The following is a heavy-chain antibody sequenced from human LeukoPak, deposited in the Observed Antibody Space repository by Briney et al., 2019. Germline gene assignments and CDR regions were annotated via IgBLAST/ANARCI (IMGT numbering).Heavy chain of an antibody. CDR3: ARSPGRDGDFGY. V-gene: IGHV4-4*07. D-gene: IGHD4-17*01. Sequence: SETLSLTCTVSGGSISSYYWIWIRQPAGKGLEWIARIHTSGSTNYNPSLKSRVTMLVDTSKNQFSLKLSVVSAADTAVYFCARSPGRDGDFGYWGQGTLVTVSS. CDR2: IHTSGST. J-gene: IGHJ4*02. CDR1: GGSISSYY.